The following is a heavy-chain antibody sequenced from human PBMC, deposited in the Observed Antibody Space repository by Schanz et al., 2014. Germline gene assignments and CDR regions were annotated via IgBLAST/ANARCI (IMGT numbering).Heavy chain of an antibody. V-gene: IGHV3-30*03. CDR1: GFTFSSYG. D-gene: IGHD5-12*01. J-gene: IGHJ4*02. CDR2: ISYDGSNK. CDR3: ARDRPSGYALDF. Sequence: QVQLVESGGGVVQPGRSLRLSCAVSGFTFSSYGMHWVRQAPGKGLEWVAFISYDGSNKHYADSVKGRFTISRDNSKKTLYVQMNSLRAEDTAVYYCARDRPSGYALDFWGQGTLVTVSS.